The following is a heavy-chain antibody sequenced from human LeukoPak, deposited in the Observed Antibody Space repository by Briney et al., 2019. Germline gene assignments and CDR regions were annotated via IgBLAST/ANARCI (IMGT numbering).Heavy chain of an antibody. V-gene: IGHV3-74*03. CDR3: VRSAFHAGSGNYYDY. CDR1: GFTFSNYW. J-gene: IGHJ4*02. CDR2: IDNAGSIT. Sequence: GGFLRLSCAASGFTFSNYWIHWVRQAPGKGLVWVSRIDNAGSITTYADSVKGRFTISRDNAENTLYLQMNSLRVEDTAVYYCVRSAFHAGSGNYYDYWGQGTLVTVSS. D-gene: IGHD3-22*01.